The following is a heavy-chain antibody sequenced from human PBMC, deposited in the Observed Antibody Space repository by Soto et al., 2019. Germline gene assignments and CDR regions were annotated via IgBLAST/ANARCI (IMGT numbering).Heavy chain of an antibody. J-gene: IGHJ3*02. Sequence: QVQLVQSGAEVKKPGASVKVSCKASGYTFTGYYMHWVRQAPGQGLEWMGWINPNSGGTNYAQKFQGWVSMTRDTSISTAYMELSRLRSDDTAVYYCAITSYRMGEAFDIWGQGTMVTVSS. D-gene: IGHD3-16*02. CDR2: INPNSGGT. CDR1: GYTFTGYY. CDR3: AITSYRMGEAFDI. V-gene: IGHV1-2*04.